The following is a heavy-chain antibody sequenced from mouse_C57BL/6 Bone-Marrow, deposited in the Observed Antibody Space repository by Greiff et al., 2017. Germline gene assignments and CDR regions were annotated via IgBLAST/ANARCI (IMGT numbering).Heavy chain of an antibody. Sequence: VQLQQSGPGLVAPSQSLSITCTVSGFSLTSYGVHWVRQPPGKGLEWLVVIWSDGSTTYNSALKSRLSIGKDNSKSQVFLKMNSLQTDDTAMYYCARLNCDYYAMDYWGQGTSVTVSS. J-gene: IGHJ4*01. CDR2: IWSDGST. D-gene: IGHD4-1*02. CDR3: ARLNCDYYAMDY. CDR1: GFSLTSYG. V-gene: IGHV2-6*03.